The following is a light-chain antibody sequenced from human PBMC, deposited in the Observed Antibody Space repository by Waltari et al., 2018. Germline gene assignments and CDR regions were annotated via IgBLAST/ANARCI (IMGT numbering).Light chain of an antibody. J-gene: IGKJ1*01. CDR2: GAS. V-gene: IGKV3-20*01. Sequence: SCRASQSVTMALAGYQHKPGHAPRLLIYGASNSATGIPDRFSGSGSGTDFSLTISRLEPEDFAVYYCQHYVRLPATFGQGTKVEIK. CDR1: QSVTMAL. CDR3: QHYVRLPAT.